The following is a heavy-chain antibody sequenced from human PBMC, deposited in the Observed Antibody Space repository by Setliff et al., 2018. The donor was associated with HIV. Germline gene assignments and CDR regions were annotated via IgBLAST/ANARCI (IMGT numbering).Heavy chain of an antibody. CDR3: AKEWVVVVITRGDAFDI. V-gene: IGHV1-8*02. D-gene: IGHD3-22*01. CDR2: MNPRGGST. J-gene: IGHJ3*02. Sequence: ASVKVSCKASGYNFVNYEINWVRQATGQGLEGMGWMNPRGGSTSYAQKFQGRVTMTTDTTTSTAYMELRILIAEDTAVYYCAKEWVVVVITRGDAFDIWGQGTMVTVSS. CDR1: GYNFVNYE.